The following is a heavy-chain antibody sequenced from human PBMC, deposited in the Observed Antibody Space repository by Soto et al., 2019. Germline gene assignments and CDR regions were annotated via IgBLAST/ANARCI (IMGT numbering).Heavy chain of an antibody. Sequence: GGSLRLSCVASGFTFNIYAMGWVRQAPGTGLEWVSSFTTSGGITSYADSVKGRFTISRDNSKNTLYLQMNSLRAEDTAVYFCANILGYHPWAADGFDGWGQGTMVTVSS. CDR3: ANILGYHPWAADGFDG. V-gene: IGHV3-23*01. CDR2: FTTSGGIT. J-gene: IGHJ3*01. D-gene: IGHD3-9*01. CDR1: GFTFNIYA.